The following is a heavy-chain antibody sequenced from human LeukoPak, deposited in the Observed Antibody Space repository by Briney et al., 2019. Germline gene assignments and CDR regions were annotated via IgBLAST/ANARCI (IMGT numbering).Heavy chain of an antibody. J-gene: IGHJ6*02. V-gene: IGHV3-30*14. D-gene: IGHD3-9*01. Sequence: PGGSLRLSCAASGFTFSSYAMHWVRQAPGKGLEWVAVISYDGSNKYYADSVKGRFTISRDDSKNTLYLQMNSLRAEDTAVYYCATRYYDILTGYSNYYYGMDVWGQGTTVTVSS. CDR3: ATRYYDILTGYSNYYYGMDV. CDR2: ISYDGSNK. CDR1: GFTFSSYA.